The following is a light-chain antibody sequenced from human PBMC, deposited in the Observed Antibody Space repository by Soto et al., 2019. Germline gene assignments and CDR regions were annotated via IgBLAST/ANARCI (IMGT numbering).Light chain of an antibody. J-gene: IGLJ3*02. V-gene: IGLV2-14*01. CDR3: SSYTSSSTRV. CDR2: EVS. Sequence: QSALTQPASVSGSPGQSITISCTGTSSDVGGYNYVSWYQQHPGKDPKLMIYEVSNRPSGVSTRFSASKSGNTASLTISGLQAEDEADYYCSSYTSSSTRVFGGGTKLTVL. CDR1: SSDVGGYNY.